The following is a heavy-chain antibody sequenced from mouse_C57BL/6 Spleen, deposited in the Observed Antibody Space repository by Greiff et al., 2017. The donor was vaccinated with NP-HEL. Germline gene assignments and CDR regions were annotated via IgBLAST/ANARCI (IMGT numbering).Heavy chain of an antibody. CDR2: IYPGDGDT. CDR1: GYAFSSSW. CDR3: ARGTGPWFAY. V-gene: IGHV1-82*01. J-gene: IGHJ3*01. D-gene: IGHD3-3*01. Sequence: VQLQQSGPELVKPGASVKISCKASGYAFSSSWMHWVKQRPGTGLEWIGRIYPGDGDTNYNGKFKGKATLTADKSSSTAYMQLSSLTSEDSAVYFCARGTGPWFAYWGKGTLVTVSA.